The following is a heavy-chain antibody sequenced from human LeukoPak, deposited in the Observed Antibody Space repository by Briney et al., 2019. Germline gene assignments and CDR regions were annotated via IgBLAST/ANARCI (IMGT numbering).Heavy chain of an antibody. CDR1: GFTLSDHY. CDR3: VRVSSSSSWTGEY. V-gene: IGHV3-72*01. Sequence: PGGSLRLSCAASGFTLSDHYMDWVRQAPGKGLEWVGRSRDKTKSYSTEYAASVKGRFTISRDDLKNSLYLQMNSLKTEDTALYYCVRVSSSSSWTGEYWGQGTLVTVSS. D-gene: IGHD6-13*01. CDR2: SRDKTKSYST. J-gene: IGHJ4*02.